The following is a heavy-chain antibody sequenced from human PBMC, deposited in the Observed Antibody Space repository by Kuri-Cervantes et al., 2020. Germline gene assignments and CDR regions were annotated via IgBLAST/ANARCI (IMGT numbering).Heavy chain of an antibody. Sequence: GESLKISCAASGFTFSSYAMHWVRQAPGKGLEWVAVISYDGSNKYYADSVKGRFTISRDNSKNTLYLLMISLSAEDTAVYYCASDRYSGYDYRNYYYYGMDVWGQGTTVTVSS. CDR1: GFTFSSYA. V-gene: IGHV3-30-3*01. CDR3: ASDRYSGYDYRNYYYYGMDV. D-gene: IGHD5-12*01. CDR2: ISYDGSNK. J-gene: IGHJ6*02.